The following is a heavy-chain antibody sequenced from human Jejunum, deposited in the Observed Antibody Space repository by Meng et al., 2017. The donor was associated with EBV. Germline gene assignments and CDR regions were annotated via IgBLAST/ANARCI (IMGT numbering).Heavy chain of an antibody. Sequence: HPLHVGSEWLMPPRTRSPTCVSAGGSLCDYYRTWIRTPHGKGLEWIGEINHGGAATDHPSLKSRVTISVDTSKNHFSLKLSSVTAADTAVYYCARLGGYASGTYYPIDPWGQGTLVTVSS. CDR2: INHGGAA. V-gene: IGHV4-34*01. J-gene: IGHJ5*02. D-gene: IGHD3-10*01. CDR1: GGSLCDYY. CDR3: ARLGGYASGTYYPIDP.